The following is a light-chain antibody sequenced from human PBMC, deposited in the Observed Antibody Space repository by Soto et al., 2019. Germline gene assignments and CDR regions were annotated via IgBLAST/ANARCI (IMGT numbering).Light chain of an antibody. CDR3: QQYGGSPIT. V-gene: IGKV3-20*01. Sequence: IVLTQSPGTLSLSPGGRATLSCSASQSVSRRLAWYQQRPGQSPRPLISGASMRASGVPVRFIGSGSGTAFTLTITRLEPEDFAVYYCQQYGGSPITFGLGTKVDIK. CDR2: GAS. CDR1: QSVSRR. J-gene: IGKJ1*01.